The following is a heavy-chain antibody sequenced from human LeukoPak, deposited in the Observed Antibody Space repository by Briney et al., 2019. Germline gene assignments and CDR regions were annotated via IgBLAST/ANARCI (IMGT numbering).Heavy chain of an antibody. V-gene: IGHV4-4*07. CDR3: ARDPSPAVHNWFDP. CDR1: GGSISSYY. CDR2: IYTSGST. Sequence: PSETLSLTCTVSGGSISSYYWSWIRQPVGKGLEWIGRIYTSGSTNYNPSLKSRVTMSVNTSKNQFSLKLSSVTAADTAVYYCARDPSPAVHNWFDPWGQGTLVTVSS. D-gene: IGHD6-19*01. J-gene: IGHJ5*02.